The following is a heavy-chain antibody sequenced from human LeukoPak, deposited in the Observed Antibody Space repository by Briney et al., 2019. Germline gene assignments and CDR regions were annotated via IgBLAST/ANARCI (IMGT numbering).Heavy chain of an antibody. D-gene: IGHD3-22*01. CDR2: ISSSSSYI. V-gene: IGHV3-21*01. CDR3: ARGNYDSSGYPAGGAIDS. CDR1: GFTFSSYG. J-gene: IGHJ3*02. Sequence: GGTLRLSCAASGFTFSSYGMRWVRQAPGKGLEWVPSISSSSSYIYYADSVKGRFTISRDNAKNSLYLQMNSLRAEDTAVYYCARGNYDSSGYPAGGAIDSWGQGRMVTVPS.